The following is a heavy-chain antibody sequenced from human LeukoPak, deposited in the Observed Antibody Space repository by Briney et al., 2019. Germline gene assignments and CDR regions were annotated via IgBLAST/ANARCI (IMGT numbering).Heavy chain of an antibody. D-gene: IGHD2-15*01. V-gene: IGHV4-59*01. J-gene: IGHJ6*02. CDR1: GGSISSYY. CDR2: IYYSGST. CDR3: ASERGGNSFYGMDV. Sequence: SETLSLTCTVSGGSISSYYWSWIRQPPGKGLEWIGYIYYSGSTNYNPSLKSRVTISVDTSKNQFSLKLSSVTAADTAVYYCASERGGNSFYGMDVWGQGTTVTVSS.